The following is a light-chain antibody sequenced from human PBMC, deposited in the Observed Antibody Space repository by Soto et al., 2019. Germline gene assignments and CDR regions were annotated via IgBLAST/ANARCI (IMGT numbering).Light chain of an antibody. Sequence: EIVLTQSPGTLSLSPGERATLSCRASQSVSSSYLAWYQQKPGQAPRLLIYGASNRATGIPDRFSGSGSGTDFSLTISRLETEDFAVYYCQQYGRSLVTFGQGTKVEIK. CDR2: GAS. J-gene: IGKJ1*01. CDR1: QSVSSSY. V-gene: IGKV3-20*01. CDR3: QQYGRSLVT.